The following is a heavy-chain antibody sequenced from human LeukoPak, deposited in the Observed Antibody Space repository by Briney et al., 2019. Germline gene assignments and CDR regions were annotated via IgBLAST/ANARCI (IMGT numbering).Heavy chain of an antibody. Sequence: RSSETLSLTCTVSGSISGYYWSWIRQPPGKGLEGIGYIYTSGSTNYNPSLESRVTISVDTSKNQFSLDLSSVTAADTAVYYCARQKCTSASCLTKNAFDIWGQGTMVTVSS. D-gene: IGHD2-2*01. V-gene: IGHV4-4*09. J-gene: IGHJ3*02. CDR2: IYTSGST. CDR3: ARQKCTSASCLTKNAFDI. CDR1: GSISGYY.